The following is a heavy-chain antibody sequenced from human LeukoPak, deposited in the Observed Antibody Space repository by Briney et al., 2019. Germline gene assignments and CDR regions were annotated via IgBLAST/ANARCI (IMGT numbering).Heavy chain of an antibody. V-gene: IGHV1-8*01. CDR3: AGFIAEAGTDYYYMDA. CDR2: MSPKRGDT. Sequence: ASVKVSCQASGYTFIRYEMIWVRQAAGQGLEWMGWMSPKRGDTGYAQQFQGRVNMTRNTAITTAYMELSSLTSEDTAVYYCAGFIAEAGTDYYYMDAWGKGTTVTVSS. D-gene: IGHD6-13*01. CDR1: GYTFIRYE. J-gene: IGHJ6*03.